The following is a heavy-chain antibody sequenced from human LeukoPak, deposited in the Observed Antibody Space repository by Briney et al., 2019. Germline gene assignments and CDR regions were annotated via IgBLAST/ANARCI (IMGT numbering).Heavy chain of an antibody. CDR3: ARAVSSGYDPFDY. V-gene: IGHV3-53*01. J-gene: IGHJ4*02. CDR2: IYSGGNT. CDR1: GFTVSSNY. Sequence: HPGGSLRLSCAASGFTVSSNYMSWVRQAPGKGLEWVSVIYSGGNTYYADSVKGRFTISRDNSKNTLYLQMNSLRAEDTAVYYCARAVSSGYDPFDYWGQGTLVTVSS. D-gene: IGHD3-22*01.